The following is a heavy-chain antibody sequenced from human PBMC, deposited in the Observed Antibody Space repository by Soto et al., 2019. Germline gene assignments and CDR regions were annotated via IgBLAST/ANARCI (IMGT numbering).Heavy chain of an antibody. J-gene: IGHJ5*02. CDR1: GFSLTATGVG. V-gene: IGHV2-5*02. CDR3: AHRGWFAEGHPNWFDP. Sequence: QITLKESGPTLVKPTQTLTLTCTFSGFSLTATGVGVGWIRQPPGKALEWLALIYWDHDERYNPSLKRRLTNTKDTSRNQVVLTMTNMDHVDTATYYCAHRGWFAEGHPNWFDPWGQGALVTVSS. D-gene: IGHD3-10*01. CDR2: IYWDHDE.